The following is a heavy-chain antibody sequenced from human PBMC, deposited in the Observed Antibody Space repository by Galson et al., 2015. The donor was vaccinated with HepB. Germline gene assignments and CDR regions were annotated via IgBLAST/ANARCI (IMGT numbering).Heavy chain of an antibody. CDR1: GFTFSTYW. J-gene: IGHJ4*02. D-gene: IGHD4-17*01. Sequence: SLRLSCAVSGFTFSTYWMHWVRQAPGKGLVWVSRINSDGSSTDYADSVKGRFTISRDNAKNTLYLQINSLRAEDTAVYYCVRGSPTHGDHVGNWGQGTLVTVSS. CDR2: INSDGSST. V-gene: IGHV3-74*01. CDR3: VRGSPTHGDHVGN.